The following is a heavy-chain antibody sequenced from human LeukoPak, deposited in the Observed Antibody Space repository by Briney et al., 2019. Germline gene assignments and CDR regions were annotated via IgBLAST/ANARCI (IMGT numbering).Heavy chain of an antibody. CDR1: GGSVSNYY. V-gene: IGHV4-59*02. CDR2: VYYSGST. J-gene: IGHJ4*02. Sequence: SETLSLTCTVSGGSVSNYYWSWIRQPPGKGLEYIGHVYYSGSTDYNPSLKSRLAISVDNSMNQFSLKLSSVTAADTAVYYCARRGGYSGYVRDYWGQGTLVTVSS. CDR3: ARRGGYSGYVRDY. D-gene: IGHD5-12*01.